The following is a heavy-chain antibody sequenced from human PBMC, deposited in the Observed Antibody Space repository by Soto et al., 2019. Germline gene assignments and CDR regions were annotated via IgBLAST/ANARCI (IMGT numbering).Heavy chain of an antibody. CDR1: GGTFSSYA. CDR3: AYARFLEDNWFDP. D-gene: IGHD3-3*01. V-gene: IGHV1-69*06. Sequence: GASVKVSCKASGGTFSSYAISWVRQAPGQGLEWMGGIIPIFGTANYAQKFQGRVTITADKSTSTAYMELSSLRSEDTAVYYCAYARFLEDNWFDPWGQGTLVTVSS. J-gene: IGHJ5*02. CDR2: IIPIFGTA.